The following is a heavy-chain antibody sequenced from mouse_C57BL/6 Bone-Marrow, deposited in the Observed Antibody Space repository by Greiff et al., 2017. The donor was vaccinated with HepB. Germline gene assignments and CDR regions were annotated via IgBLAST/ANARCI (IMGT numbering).Heavy chain of an antibody. J-gene: IGHJ2*01. CDR3: ARDRDYGSSYVRYFDY. Sequence: EVKVVESGPGLVKPSQTVFLTCTVTGISITTGNYRWSWIRQFPGNKLEWIGYIYYRGTITYNPSLTSRTPITRDTPKNQFFLEMSSLTAEDTATYYCARDRDYGSSYVRYFDYWGQGTTLTVSS. D-gene: IGHD1-1*01. CDR2: IYYRGTI. CDR1: GISITTGNYR. V-gene: IGHV3-5*01.